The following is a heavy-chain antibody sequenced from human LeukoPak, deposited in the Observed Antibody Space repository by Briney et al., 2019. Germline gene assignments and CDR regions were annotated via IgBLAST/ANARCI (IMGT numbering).Heavy chain of an antibody. CDR2: INHSGST. Sequence: PSETLSLTCAVYGGSFSGYYWSWIRQPPGKGLEWIGEINHSGSTNYNPSLKSRVTISVDTSKNQFSLKLSSVTAADTAAYYCARGGSSWYAFDYWGQGTLVTVSS. V-gene: IGHV4-34*01. CDR1: GGSFSGYY. J-gene: IGHJ4*02. CDR3: ARGGSSWYAFDY. D-gene: IGHD6-13*01.